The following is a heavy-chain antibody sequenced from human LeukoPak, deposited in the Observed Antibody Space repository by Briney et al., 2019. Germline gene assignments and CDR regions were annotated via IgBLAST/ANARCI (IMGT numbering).Heavy chain of an antibody. D-gene: IGHD3-10*01. V-gene: IGHV3-30*18. J-gene: IGHJ4*02. Sequence: PGRSLRLSCAASGFTFSSYGMHWVRQAPGKGLEWVAVISYDGSNKYYADSVKGRFTISRDNSKNTLYLQMNSLSAEDTAVYYCAKVGLVYYGSGSATYFDYWGQGTLVTVSS. CDR2: ISYDGSNK. CDR3: AKVGLVYYGSGSATYFDY. CDR1: GFTFSSYG.